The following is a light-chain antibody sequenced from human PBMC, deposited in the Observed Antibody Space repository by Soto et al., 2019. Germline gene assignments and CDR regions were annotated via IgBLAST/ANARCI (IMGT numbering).Light chain of an antibody. CDR3: QEYSSFPRT. V-gene: IGKV1-5*01. CDR2: DAS. Sequence: DIQMTHSPSTLSASVGDRVTITCRASQTIGSWLAWYQQKPGKAPELLIYDASTLEGGVPSRLSGSGSGTEFSLTITSLQPDDFATFYCQEYSSFPRTFGQGTKVEIK. CDR1: QTIGSW. J-gene: IGKJ1*01.